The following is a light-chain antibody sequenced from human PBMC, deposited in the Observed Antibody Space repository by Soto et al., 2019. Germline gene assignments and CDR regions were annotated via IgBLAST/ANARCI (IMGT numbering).Light chain of an antibody. CDR1: SDDIGTYEY. Sequence: QSALTQPASVSGSPGQTITISCTGSSDDIGTYEYISWHQHHPGKAPKLIIFGVYDRPSGVPARFSGSKSGTSASLAITGLQAEDEADYYCQSYDSILSGVIFGGGTKLTVL. J-gene: IGLJ2*01. V-gene: IGLV2-14*01. CDR2: GVY. CDR3: QSYDSILSGVI.